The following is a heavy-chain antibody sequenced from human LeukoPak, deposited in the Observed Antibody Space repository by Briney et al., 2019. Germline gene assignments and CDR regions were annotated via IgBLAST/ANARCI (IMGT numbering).Heavy chain of an antibody. CDR2: INSDGSST. Sequence: GGSLRLSCAASGFTFSSYWMHWARQAPGKGLVWVSRINSDGSSTNYADSVKGRFTISRDNAKNTLHLQMNSLRAEDTAVYYCARGARGSGTASDYWGQGTLVTVSS. D-gene: IGHD3-10*01. CDR3: ARGARGSGTASDY. CDR1: GFTFSSYW. J-gene: IGHJ4*02. V-gene: IGHV3-74*01.